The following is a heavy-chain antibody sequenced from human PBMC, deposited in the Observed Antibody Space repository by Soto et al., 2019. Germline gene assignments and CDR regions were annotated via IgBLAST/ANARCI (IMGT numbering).Heavy chain of an antibody. CDR3: ARGEVRTTFRH. CDR2: IYDSGTT. CDR1: GVSISSGGYY. V-gene: IGHV4-31*03. D-gene: IGHD3-10*01. J-gene: IGHJ4*02. Sequence: QVQLQESGPGLVRPSQTLSLTCTVSGVSISSGGYYWSWIRQHPGKGLEWIGYIYDSGTTYYNTSLKSRLTISGDTSKNQLSLKLTSVTAADTAVYDCARGEVRTTFRHWGQGTLVSVSS.